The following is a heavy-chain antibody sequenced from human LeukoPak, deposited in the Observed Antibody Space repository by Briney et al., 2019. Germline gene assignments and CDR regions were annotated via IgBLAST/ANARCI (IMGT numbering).Heavy chain of an antibody. V-gene: IGHV3-23*01. Sequence: GGSLRLSCAASGFTFSTYAMGWVRQAPGKGLEWVSVVGSGGSTYSADSVTGRFTISRDNSKNTLYLQMNSLRAEDTAVYYCAKRLGTAGFDYWGQGTLVTVSS. J-gene: IGHJ4*02. D-gene: IGHD1/OR15-1a*01. CDR1: GFTFSTYA. CDR3: AKRLGTAGFDY. CDR2: VGSGGST.